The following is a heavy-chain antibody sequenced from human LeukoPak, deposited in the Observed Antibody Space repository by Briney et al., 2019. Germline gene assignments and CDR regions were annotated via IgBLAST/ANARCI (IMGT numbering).Heavy chain of an antibody. J-gene: IGHJ4*02. V-gene: IGHV4-34*01. CDR3: ARLKPTYYSDSSGFDY. Sequence: SETLSLTCAVYGGSFSGYSWNWVRQPPGQGLEWIGEINHSGSTNYNPSLKSRVTVSVHTSKNQFSLKLTSVTAADTAVYYCARLKPTYYSDSSGFDYWGRGTLVTVSS. D-gene: IGHD3-22*01. CDR2: INHSGST. CDR1: GGSFSGYS.